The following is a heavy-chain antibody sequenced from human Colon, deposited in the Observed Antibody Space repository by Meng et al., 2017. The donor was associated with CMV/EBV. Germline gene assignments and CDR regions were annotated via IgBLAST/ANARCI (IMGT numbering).Heavy chain of an antibody. CDR2: IRSSGSTI. J-gene: IGHJ4*02. Sequence: LSLTCAASGFTFSDYYMTWIRQAPGKGLEWISYIRSSGSTISYADSVKGRFTISRDNAKNSLYLEMNSLRAEDTAVYYCAREGLFGVDRRLDYWGQGTLVTVSS. D-gene: IGHD3-3*01. CDR3: AREGLFGVDRRLDY. CDR1: GFTFSDYY. V-gene: IGHV3-11*01.